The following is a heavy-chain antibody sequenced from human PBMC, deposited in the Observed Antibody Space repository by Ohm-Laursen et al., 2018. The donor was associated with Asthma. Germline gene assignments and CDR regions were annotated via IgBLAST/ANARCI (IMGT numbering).Heavy chain of an antibody. CDR1: GFTFRSYA. J-gene: IGHJ3*02. CDR3: ARAEYYSDAFDI. CDR2: IYSGGST. V-gene: IGHV3-53*01. D-gene: IGHD3-10*01. Sequence: SLRLSCAASGFTFRSYAMHWVRQAPGKGLEWVSVIYSGGSTYYADSVKGRFTISRDNSKNTLYLQMNSLRAEDTAVYYCARAEYYSDAFDIWGQGTTVTVSS.